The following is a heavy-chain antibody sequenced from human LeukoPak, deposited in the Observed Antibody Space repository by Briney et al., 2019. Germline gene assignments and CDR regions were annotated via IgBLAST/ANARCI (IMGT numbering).Heavy chain of an antibody. V-gene: IGHV4-59*01. Sequence: KTSETLSLTCTVSGVSISSYYWSWIRQPPGKGLEWIGYIYYSGSTNYNPSLKSRVTISVDTSKNQFSLKLSSVTAADTAVYYCASSGSYYSNYAGWFDPWGQGTLVTVSS. CDR1: GVSISSYY. CDR3: ASSGSYYSNYAGWFDP. J-gene: IGHJ5*02. CDR2: IYYSGST. D-gene: IGHD3-10*01.